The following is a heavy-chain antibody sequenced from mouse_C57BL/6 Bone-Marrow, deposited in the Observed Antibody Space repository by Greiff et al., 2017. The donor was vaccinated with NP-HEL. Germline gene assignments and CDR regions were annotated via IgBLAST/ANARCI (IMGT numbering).Heavy chain of an antibody. V-gene: IGHV1-69*01. Sequence: QVQLQQPGAELVMPGASVKLSCTASGYTFTSYWMHWVKQRPGQGLEWIGEIDPSDSYTNYNQKFKGKSTLTVDKSSSTAYMQLSSLTSEDSAVCYCASHSGCGGWYFDVWGTGTTVTVSS. D-gene: IGHD1-3*01. CDR1: GYTFTSYW. J-gene: IGHJ1*03. CDR3: ASHSGCGGWYFDV. CDR2: IDPSDSYT.